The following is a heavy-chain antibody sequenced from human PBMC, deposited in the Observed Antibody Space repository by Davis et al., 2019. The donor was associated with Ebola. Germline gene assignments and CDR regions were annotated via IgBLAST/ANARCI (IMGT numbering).Heavy chain of an antibody. CDR1: GFTFDDYA. CDR3: ARGGIGRYFDWLSFFDY. CDR2: ISWNSGSI. Sequence: GGSLRLSCAASGFTFDDYAMHWVRQAPGKGLEWVSGISWNSGSIGYADSVKGRFTISRDNAKNSLYLQMNSLRAEDTAVYYCARGGIGRYFDWLSFFDYWGQGTLVTVSS. J-gene: IGHJ4*02. D-gene: IGHD3-9*01. V-gene: IGHV3-9*01.